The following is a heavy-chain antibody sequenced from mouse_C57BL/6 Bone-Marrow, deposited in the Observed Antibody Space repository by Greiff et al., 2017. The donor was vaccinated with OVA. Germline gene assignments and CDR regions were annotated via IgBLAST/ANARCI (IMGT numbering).Heavy chain of an antibody. J-gene: IGHJ4*01. CDR1: GYTFTDYY. CDR2: IFPGSGST. D-gene: IGHD1-1*01. V-gene: IGHV1-75*01. Sequence: QVHVKQSGPELVKPGASVKISCKASGYTFTDYYINWVKQRPGQGLEWIGWIFPGSGSTYYNEKFKGKATLTVDKSSSTAYMLLSSLTSEDSAVYFCARSPHYYGSRYYAMDYWGQGTSVTVSS. CDR3: ARSPHYYGSRYYAMDY.